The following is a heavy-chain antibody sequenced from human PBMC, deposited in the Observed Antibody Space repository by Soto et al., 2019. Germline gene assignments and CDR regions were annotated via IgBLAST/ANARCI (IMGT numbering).Heavy chain of an antibody. CDR1: GYTFTNYW. CDR2: VYPGDSDA. Sequence: GESLKISCQGSGYTFTNYWIGWVRQMPGKGLEWMGIVYPGDSDARYSPSFQGQVTISVDKSITTAYLQWNNLKASDTAMYYCGRLVVAGTADYFDYWGQGTLVTVSS. CDR3: GRLVVAGTADYFDY. V-gene: IGHV5-51*01. D-gene: IGHD6-19*01. J-gene: IGHJ4*02.